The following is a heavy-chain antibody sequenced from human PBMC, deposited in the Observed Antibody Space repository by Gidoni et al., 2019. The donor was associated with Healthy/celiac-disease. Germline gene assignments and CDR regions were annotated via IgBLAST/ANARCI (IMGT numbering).Heavy chain of an antibody. CDR2: ISGSGGST. J-gene: IGHJ4*02. V-gene: IGHV3-23*01. CDR3: AKEWRYFDWLLYPGLDY. Sequence: EVQLLESGGGLVQPGGSLRLSCAASGFTFSSYAMSWVRQAPGKGLELVSAISGSGGSTYYADSVKGRFTISRDNSKNTLYLQMNSLRAEDTAVYYCAKEWRYFDWLLYPGLDYWGQGTLVTVSS. CDR1: GFTFSSYA. D-gene: IGHD3-9*01.